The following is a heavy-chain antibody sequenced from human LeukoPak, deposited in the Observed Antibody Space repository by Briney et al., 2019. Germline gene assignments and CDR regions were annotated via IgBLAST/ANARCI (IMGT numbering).Heavy chain of an antibody. J-gene: IGHJ4*02. CDR3: AREGSIVARTDY. D-gene: IGHD3-16*02. V-gene: IGHV3-30-3*01. CDR1: GFPFEKYA. CDR2: ISFDGNQE. Sequence: PGGALVLSWEASGFPFEKYAMHWVRQAPGRRLEGVGVISFDGNQEYYPDSVKGRFTISRDNSKNTLYLQMNGLKTEDTAVYYCAREGSIVARTDYWGQGALVIVSS.